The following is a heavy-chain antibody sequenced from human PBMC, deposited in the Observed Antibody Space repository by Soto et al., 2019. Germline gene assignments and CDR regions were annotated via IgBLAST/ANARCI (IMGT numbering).Heavy chain of an antibody. CDR3: NLVTYYYYGMDV. CDR1: GSSFTSSA. V-gene: IGHV1-58*02. J-gene: IGHJ6*02. Sequence: AVKVTCKASGSSFTSSAMQWGRQAHGRRLEWIGWTVVGSGNTNYAKKFKERVTITRDMSTSTDYMELSSLRSEDTAVYYCNLVTYYYYGMDVWGQGTKVTVSS. D-gene: IGHD2-21*02. CDR2: TVVGSGNT.